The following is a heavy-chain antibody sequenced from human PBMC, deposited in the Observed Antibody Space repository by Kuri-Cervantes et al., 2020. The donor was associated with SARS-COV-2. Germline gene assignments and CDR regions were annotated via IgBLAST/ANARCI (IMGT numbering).Heavy chain of an antibody. Sequence: GGSLRLSCAASGFILGRYAMHWVRRAPGRGLEWVAVISSDGTTVYYEDSVKGRFTISRDNSKNTLYLQMNSLRAEDTAVYYCAKDRTRNTYYYDSSGYYYGGFDAFDIWGQGTMVTVSS. J-gene: IGHJ3*02. CDR1: GFILGRYA. CDR2: ISSDGTTV. V-gene: IGHV3-30*04. CDR3: AKDRTRNTYYYDSSGYYYGGFDAFDI. D-gene: IGHD3-22*01.